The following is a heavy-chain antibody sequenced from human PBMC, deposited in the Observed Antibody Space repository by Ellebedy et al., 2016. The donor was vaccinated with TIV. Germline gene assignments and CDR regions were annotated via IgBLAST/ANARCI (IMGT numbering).Heavy chain of an antibody. D-gene: IGHD6-19*01. CDR3: ARADGYRSGYRAADY. J-gene: IGHJ4*02. CDR1: GYTFTGYS. CDR2: ISAYNGDT. Sequence: ASVKVSCKASGYTFTGYSMYWVRQAPGQGLEWMGWISAYNGDTQSAQKIQDRVIMTTDTSTTTAYMELRSLRLDDTAVYYCARADGYRSGYRAADYWGQGTLVTVSS. V-gene: IGHV1-18*04.